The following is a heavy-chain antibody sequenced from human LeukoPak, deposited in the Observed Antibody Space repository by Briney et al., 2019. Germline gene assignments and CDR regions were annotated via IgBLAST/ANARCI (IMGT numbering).Heavy chain of an antibody. D-gene: IGHD5-12*01. CDR2: INHSGST. V-gene: IGHV4-34*01. Sequence: SETLFLTCAVYGGSFSGYYWSWIRQPPGKGLEWIGEINHSGSTNYNPSLKSRVTISVDTSKNQFSLKLSSVTAADTAVYYCARGRRRGYSGYVGGYFDYWGQGTLVTVSS. CDR3: ARGRRRGYSGYVGGYFDY. CDR1: GGSFSGYY. J-gene: IGHJ4*02.